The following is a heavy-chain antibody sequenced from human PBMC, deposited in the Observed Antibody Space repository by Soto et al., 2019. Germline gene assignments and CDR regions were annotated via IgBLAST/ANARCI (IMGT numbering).Heavy chain of an antibody. CDR1: GGSISSGGYS. J-gene: IGHJ3*02. D-gene: IGHD3-10*01. CDR3: ARRPPSPYYGSGFGDAFDI. V-gene: IGHV4-30-2*01. Sequence: TLYVTCAVSGGSISSGGYSWSWIRQPPGKGLEWIGYIYHSGSTYYNPSLKSRVTISVDRSKNQFSLKLSSVTAADTAVYYCARRPPSPYYGSGFGDAFDIWGQRTMVTVSS. CDR2: IYHSGST.